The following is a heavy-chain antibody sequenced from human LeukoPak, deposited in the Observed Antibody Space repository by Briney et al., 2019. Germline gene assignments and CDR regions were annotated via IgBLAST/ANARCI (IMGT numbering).Heavy chain of an antibody. V-gene: IGHV3-23*01. J-gene: IGHJ5*02. D-gene: IGHD6-19*01. CDR1: GFTFSSYA. Sequence: GGSLRLSCAASGFTFSSYAMSWVRQAPGKGLEWVPTISGSGSSTYHADSVKGRFTISRDNSKNTLYLQMNSLRAEDTAVYYCAKDSSGWDTWFDPWGQGTLVTVSS. CDR3: AKDSSGWDTWFDP. CDR2: ISGSGSST.